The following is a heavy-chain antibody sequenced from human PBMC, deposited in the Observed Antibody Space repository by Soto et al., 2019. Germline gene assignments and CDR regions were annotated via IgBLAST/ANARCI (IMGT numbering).Heavy chain of an antibody. CDR3: VSESSTIGLRGDMDV. J-gene: IGHJ6*02. Sequence: ASVKVSCKAAGYTFSGYGISWVRQAPGQGLEWMGWISAYSGHTNYAQRVRGRVTMTTDTPTNTAYMQLSSLTSDDTAVYYCVSESSTIGLRGDMDVWGQGTTVTVSS. V-gene: IGHV1-18*01. D-gene: IGHD3-16*01. CDR2: ISAYSGHT. CDR1: GYTFSGYG.